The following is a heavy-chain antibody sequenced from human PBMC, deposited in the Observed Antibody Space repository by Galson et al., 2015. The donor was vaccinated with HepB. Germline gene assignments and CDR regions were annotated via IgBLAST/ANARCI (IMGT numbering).Heavy chain of an antibody. V-gene: IGHV3-53*01. CDR2: IHSGHVT. D-gene: IGHD3-10*01. J-gene: IGHJ4*02. CDR3: ARGRGPLGRHSFDN. CDR1: EFTVSGDD. Sequence: SLRLSCATSEFTVSGDDMNWVRQPPGKGLEWVSIIHSGHVTYYADSVKGRFAISRDTSKNILHLQMNSLRAEDTAIYYCARGRGPLGRHSFDNWGPGTLVTVSS.